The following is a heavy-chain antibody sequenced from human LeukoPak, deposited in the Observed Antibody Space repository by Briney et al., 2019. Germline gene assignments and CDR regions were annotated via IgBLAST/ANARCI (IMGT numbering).Heavy chain of an antibody. J-gene: IGHJ4*02. CDR1: GYTFTGYY. D-gene: IGHD3-22*01. Sequence: ASVKVSCKASGYTFTGYYMHWVRQAPGQGLEWMGRINPSSGDTNYVQKFQGRVTMTRDTSINTAYMELSRLRSDDTAVYYCARGSPQTYFYDTSGTDWGQGTLVTVSS. CDR2: INPSSGDT. V-gene: IGHV1-2*06. CDR3: ARGSPQTYFYDTSGTD.